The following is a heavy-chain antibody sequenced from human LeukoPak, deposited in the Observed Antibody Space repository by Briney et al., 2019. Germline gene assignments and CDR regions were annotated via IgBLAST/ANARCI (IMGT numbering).Heavy chain of an antibody. CDR3: ARGNDGGLRRQYFDL. CDR2: ISSSSTI. CDR1: GFTFSSYS. Sequence: PGGSLRLSCAASGFTFSSYSMNWVRQAPGKGLEWVSYISSSSTIYYADSVKGRFTISRDNAKNSLYLQMNSLRTEDTALYYCARGNDGGLRRQYFDLWGRGTLVTVSS. J-gene: IGHJ2*01. V-gene: IGHV3-48*04. D-gene: IGHD1-1*01.